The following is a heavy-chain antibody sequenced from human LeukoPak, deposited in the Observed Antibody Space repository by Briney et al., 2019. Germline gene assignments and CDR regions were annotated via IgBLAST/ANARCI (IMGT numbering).Heavy chain of an antibody. D-gene: IGHD2-2*02. CDR3: ARLGGYCSSTSCYTEFDP. CDR2: IYHSGST. V-gene: IGHV4-38-2*01. Sequence: PSETLSLTCAVSGYSISSDYYWGWIRQPPGKGLEWIGSIYHSGSTYYNPSLKSRVTISVDTSKNQFSLKLSSVTAADTAVYYCARLGGYCSSTSCYTEFDPWGQGTLVTVSS. CDR1: GYSISSDYY. J-gene: IGHJ5*02.